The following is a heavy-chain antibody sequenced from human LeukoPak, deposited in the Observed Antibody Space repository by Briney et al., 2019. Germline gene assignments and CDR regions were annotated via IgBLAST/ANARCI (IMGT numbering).Heavy chain of an antibody. V-gene: IGHV3-23*01. J-gene: IGHJ4*02. CDR2: ISDSGGRT. CDR3: AKDLGHDDVWGEGNLYDS. D-gene: IGHD3-16*01. CDR1: GVTFRKYG. Sequence: GGTLRLSCAASGVTFRKYGMSWVRQVPGKGLEWVAVISDSGGRTDYADSAKGGFTISRDNSKNTLSLQMNSLRAEDTPLYYCAKDLGHDDVWGEGNLYDSWGQGTLVTVSS.